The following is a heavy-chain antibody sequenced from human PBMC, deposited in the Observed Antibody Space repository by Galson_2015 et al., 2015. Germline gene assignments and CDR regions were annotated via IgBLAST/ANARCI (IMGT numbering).Heavy chain of an antibody. Sequence: SLRLSCAASGFTFSRNAMTWVRQAAGKGLEWVSSISGSGLDWISSISGRGGATYYADSVKGRFTISRDNSKNTLYLQVSSLRADDTAVYYCLQGGWDTRFDSWGQGTLVTVSS. J-gene: IGHJ4*02. D-gene: IGHD6-19*01. V-gene: IGHV3-23*01. CDR2: ISGSGLDWISSISGRGGAT. CDR1: GFTFSRNA. CDR3: LQGGWDTRFDS.